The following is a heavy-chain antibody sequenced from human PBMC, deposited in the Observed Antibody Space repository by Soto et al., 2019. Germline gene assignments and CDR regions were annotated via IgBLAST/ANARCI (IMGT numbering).Heavy chain of an antibody. CDR1: GGSISSYC. J-gene: IGHJ3*02. D-gene: IGHD3-9*01. CDR2: IYYSGSN. Sequence: PAETLSLTCTVSGGSISSYCWSWLRQPPGKGLEWIGYIYYSGSNNYNTSLKSRVTIPVDTSKPQYSLKLSSVTAADRAVYYCARHLILTGYYIQDVLAIWGKGTMVTASS. V-gene: IGHV4-59*01. CDR3: ARHLILTGYYIQDVLAI.